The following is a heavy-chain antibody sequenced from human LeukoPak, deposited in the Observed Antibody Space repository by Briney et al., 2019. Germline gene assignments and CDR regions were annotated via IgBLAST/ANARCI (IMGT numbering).Heavy chain of an antibody. CDR3: AKANLGYCSGGSCYSGPSGMDV. CDR2: ISGSGGST. CDR1: GFTFSSYA. J-gene: IGHJ6*02. V-gene: IGHV3-23*01. D-gene: IGHD2-15*01. Sequence: GGSLRLSCAASGFTFSSYAMSRVRQAPGKGLEWVSAISGSGGSTYYADSAKGRFTISRDNSKNTLYLQMNSLRAEDTAVYYCAKANLGYCSGGSCYSGPSGMDVWGQGTTVTVSS.